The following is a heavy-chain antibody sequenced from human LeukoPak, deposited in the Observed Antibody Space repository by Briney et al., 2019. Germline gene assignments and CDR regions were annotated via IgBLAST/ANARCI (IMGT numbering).Heavy chain of an antibody. CDR2: ISGSGGST. Sequence: AGGSLRLSCTASGFTFSSYAMNWVRQAPGKGLEWVSTISGSGGSTYYADSVKGRFTISRDNSKNTLYLQMNSLRAEDTAVYYCAKTEDYYYYMDVWGKGTTVTVSS. V-gene: IGHV3-23*01. CDR3: AKTEDYYYYMDV. J-gene: IGHJ6*03. CDR1: GFTFSSYA.